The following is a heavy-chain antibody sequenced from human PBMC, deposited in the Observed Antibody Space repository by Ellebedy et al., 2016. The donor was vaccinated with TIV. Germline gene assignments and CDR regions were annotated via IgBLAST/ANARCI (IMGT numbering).Heavy chain of an antibody. J-gene: IGHJ4*02. D-gene: IGHD2-15*01. CDR3: AAVLSTGSGGNLLDY. V-gene: IGHV1-3*01. CDR1: GYTFTSYA. Sequence: ASVKVSCKASGYTFTSYAMHWARQAPGQRLEWMGWINAGNGNTKYSQKFQERVTITRDMSTSTAYMELSSLRSEDTAVYYCAAVLSTGSGGNLLDYWGQGTLVTVSS. CDR2: INAGNGNT.